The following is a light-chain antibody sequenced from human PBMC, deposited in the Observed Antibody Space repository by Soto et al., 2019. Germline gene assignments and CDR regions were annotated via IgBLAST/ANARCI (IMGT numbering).Light chain of an antibody. CDR1: SSDVGGYNY. CDR3: CSYAGSYTPVV. V-gene: IGLV2-11*01. CDR2: DVS. J-gene: IGLJ2*01. Sequence: QSVLTQPRSVSGSPGQSVTISCTGTSSDVGGYNYVSWYQQHPGKAPKLMIYDVSKRPSGVPDRFSGSKSGNTASLTISGLQAEDEADYYCCSYAGSYTPVVFGGGTKLTVI.